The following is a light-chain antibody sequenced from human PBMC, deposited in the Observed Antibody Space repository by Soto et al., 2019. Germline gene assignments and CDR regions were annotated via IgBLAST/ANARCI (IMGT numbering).Light chain of an antibody. Sequence: EIVLTQSPGTLALSPGERATLSCRASQSVRSSYLAWYQQIPGQAPRLIIYGASNRATGIPARFSASGSGTDFTLTISSLEPEDFAVYYCHHRYNWPESFGPGTKVDI. CDR3: HHRYNWPES. V-gene: IGKV3-11*01. J-gene: IGKJ3*01. CDR1: QSVRSSY. CDR2: GAS.